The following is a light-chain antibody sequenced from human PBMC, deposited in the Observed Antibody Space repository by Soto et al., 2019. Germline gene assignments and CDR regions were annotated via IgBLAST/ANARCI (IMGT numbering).Light chain of an antibody. CDR1: SSNIGTNY. Sequence: QAVVTQSPSASGTPGQRVTISCSGTSSNIGTNYVYWYQQLPGTAPKVLIYSNDKRPSGVPDRFSGSKSGTSASLAISGLRSEDEADCYCAAWDDSLSGPLFGGGTKLTVL. J-gene: IGLJ2*01. CDR2: SND. V-gene: IGLV1-47*01. CDR3: AAWDDSLSGPL.